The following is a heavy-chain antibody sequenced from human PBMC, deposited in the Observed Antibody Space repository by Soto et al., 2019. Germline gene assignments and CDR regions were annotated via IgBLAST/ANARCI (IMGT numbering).Heavy chain of an antibody. J-gene: IGHJ6*02. V-gene: IGHV4-31*03. CDR2: TYYTGST. CDR3: ARGSNFYGMDV. D-gene: IGHD1-26*01. Sequence: PSETLSLTCTVPGGSITINGYFWSWLRQHPGKGLEWIGFTYYTGSTYYNPSLKSRLTISVDTSKNQFSLNLTSVTAADTATYFCARGSNFYGMDVWGQGTTVTVSS. CDR1: GGSITINGYF.